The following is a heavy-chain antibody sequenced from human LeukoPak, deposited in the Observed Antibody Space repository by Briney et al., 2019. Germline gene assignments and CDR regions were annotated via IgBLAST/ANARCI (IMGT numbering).Heavy chain of an antibody. D-gene: IGHD3-10*01. CDR3: ARGRGIWFGELSWFDP. CDR1: GYTFTGYY. CDR2: INPNSGGT. J-gene: IGHJ5*02. V-gene: IGHV1-2*02. Sequence: RASVKVSCKASGYTFTGYYMHWVRQAPGQGLEWMGWINPNSGGTNYAQKFQGRVTMTRDTSISTAYMELSRLRSDDTAVYYCARGRGIWFGELSWFDPGAREPWSPSPQ.